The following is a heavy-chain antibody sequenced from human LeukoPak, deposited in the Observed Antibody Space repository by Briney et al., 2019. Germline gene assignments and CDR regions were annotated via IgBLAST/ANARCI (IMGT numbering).Heavy chain of an antibody. D-gene: IGHD3-16*02. CDR2: INPNSGGT. CDR1: GYTFTGYY. Sequence: RASVKVSCKASGYTFTGYYMHWVRQAPGQGLEWMGWINPNSGGTNYAQKFQGRVTMTRDTSISTAYMELSRLRSDDTAVYYCARDARDIDLVRTAPMITFGGVIVLLFDYWGQGTLVTVSS. J-gene: IGHJ4*02. CDR3: ARDARDIDLVRTAPMITFGGVIVLLFDY. V-gene: IGHV1-2*02.